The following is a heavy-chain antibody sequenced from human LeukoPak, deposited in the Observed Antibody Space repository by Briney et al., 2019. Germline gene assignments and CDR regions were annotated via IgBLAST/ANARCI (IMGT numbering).Heavy chain of an antibody. CDR1: GFSFSSYT. V-gene: IGHV3-23*01. J-gene: IGHJ6*02. Sequence: TGGSLRLSCAASGFSFSSYTMSWVRQAPGKGLEWVSGIRSSGGRTYYADSVEGRFTISRDNSKNMLYLQMNSLRAEDTAVYYCVKLPAPQSCTSTSCPAVDVWGQGTSVTVSS. D-gene: IGHD2-2*01. CDR3: VKLPAPQSCTSTSCPAVDV. CDR2: IRSSGGRT.